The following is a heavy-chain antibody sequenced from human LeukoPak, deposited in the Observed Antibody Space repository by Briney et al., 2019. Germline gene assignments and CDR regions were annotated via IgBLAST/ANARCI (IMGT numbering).Heavy chain of an antibody. J-gene: IGHJ5*02. Sequence: SETLSLTCAVSGYSISSGYYWGWIRQPPGKGLEWIGGIYHSGSTYYNPSLKSRVTISVDTSKNQFSLKLSSVTAADTAVYYCARLEYQLLFNWFDPWGQGTLVTVSS. CDR3: ARLEYQLLFNWFDP. D-gene: IGHD2-2*01. V-gene: IGHV4-38-2*01. CDR2: IYHSGST. CDR1: GYSISSGYY.